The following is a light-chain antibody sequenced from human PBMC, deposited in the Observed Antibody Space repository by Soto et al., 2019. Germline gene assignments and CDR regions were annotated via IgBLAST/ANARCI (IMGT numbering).Light chain of an antibody. J-gene: IGKJ1*01. CDR3: QQYTNWPKT. CDR2: GAS. Sequence: IVMTQSPATLSVSPGERATLSCRASQSLNRDLAWYQQKPGQAPRLLIYGASTRATGIPERVSGSGSGTEFTLTISSLKSEDFAVYYCQQYTNWPKTFGQGTKVYI. V-gene: IGKV3D-15*01. CDR1: QSLNRD.